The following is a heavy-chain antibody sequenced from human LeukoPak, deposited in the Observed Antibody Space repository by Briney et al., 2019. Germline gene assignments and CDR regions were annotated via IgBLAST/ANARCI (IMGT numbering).Heavy chain of an antibody. CDR1: GFTFSTYE. Sequence: GGSLRLSCAASGFTFSTYEMHWVRQAPGKGLEWVAVISHDGNDQYYADSVKGRFTISRDNSKNALYLQMNSLRLEDTAVYYCARDRDCSRTSCFNAFDVWGQGTTAIVSS. CDR3: ARDRDCSRTSCFNAFDV. CDR2: ISHDGNDQ. D-gene: IGHD2-2*01. J-gene: IGHJ3*01. V-gene: IGHV3-30*04.